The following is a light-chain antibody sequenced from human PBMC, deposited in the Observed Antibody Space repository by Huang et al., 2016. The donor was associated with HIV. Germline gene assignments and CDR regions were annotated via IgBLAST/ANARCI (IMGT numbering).Light chain of an antibody. Sequence: EIVLTQSPVTLSLSPGERATLSCRASQSVSSSYLAWYQQKPGQAARLLIYGASSRVIGIQDRFSGSGSRTDFTLTISRLEPEDFAVYYCQQYGRLPLTFGGGTKVEIK. CDR1: QSVSSSY. V-gene: IGKV3-20*01. CDR2: GAS. J-gene: IGKJ4*01. CDR3: QQYGRLPLT.